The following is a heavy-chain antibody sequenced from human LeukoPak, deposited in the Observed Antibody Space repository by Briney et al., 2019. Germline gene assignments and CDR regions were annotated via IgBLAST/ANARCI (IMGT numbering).Heavy chain of an antibody. CDR3: AAHRSSSPDY. CDR2: IYYSGST. CDR1: GGSISSSSYY. J-gene: IGHJ4*02. D-gene: IGHD6-13*01. V-gene: IGHV4-39*01. Sequence: PSETLSLTCTVSGGSISSSSYYWGWIRQPPGKGLEWIGSIYYSGSTYYNPSLKSRVTISVDTSKNQFSLKLSSVTAADTAVYYCAAHRSSSPDYWGQGTLVTVSS.